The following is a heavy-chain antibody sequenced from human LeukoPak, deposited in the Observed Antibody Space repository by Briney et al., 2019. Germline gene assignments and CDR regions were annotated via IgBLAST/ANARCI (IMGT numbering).Heavy chain of an antibody. CDR1: GGSFSGYY. Sequence: PSETLSLTCAVYGGSFSGYYWSWIRQPPGKGLEWIGEINHSGSTNYNPSLKSRVTISVDTSKNQFSLKLSSVTAADTAVYYCASAAAGTYYYYYYMDVWGKGTTVTVSS. D-gene: IGHD6-13*01. CDR2: INHSGST. J-gene: IGHJ6*03. V-gene: IGHV4-34*01. CDR3: ASAAAGTYYYYYYMDV.